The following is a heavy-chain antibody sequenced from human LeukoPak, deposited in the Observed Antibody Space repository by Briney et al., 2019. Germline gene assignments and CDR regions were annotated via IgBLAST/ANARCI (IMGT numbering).Heavy chain of an antibody. CDR2: ISGSGGST. CDR3: AKDRELGYSSSSQDY. J-gene: IGHJ4*02. Sequence: PGGSLRLSCAASGFTFSSYAMSWVRQAPGKGLEWVSAISGSGGSTYYADSVKGRFTISRDNSKNTLYLQMNSLRAEDTAVYYCAKDRELGYSSSSQDYWGQGTLVTVSS. CDR1: GFTFSSYA. D-gene: IGHD6-6*01. V-gene: IGHV3-23*01.